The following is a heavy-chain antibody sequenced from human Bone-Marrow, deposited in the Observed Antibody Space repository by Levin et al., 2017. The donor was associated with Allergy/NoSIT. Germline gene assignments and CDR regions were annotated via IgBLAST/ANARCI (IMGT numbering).Heavy chain of an antibody. V-gene: IGHV4-59*01. J-gene: IGHJ3*02. CDR3: VRGGGSTWRLGAFDI. Sequence: ETLSLTCTVSGGSISGYYWSWIRQPPGKGLEWMGYVYYTGSTRYNPSLKSRVTISLDTSTNQFSLKLSSVTAADTAIYYCVRGGGSTWRLGAFDIWGQGTVVTVSP. CDR2: VYYTGST. D-gene: IGHD6-13*01. CDR1: GGSISGYY.